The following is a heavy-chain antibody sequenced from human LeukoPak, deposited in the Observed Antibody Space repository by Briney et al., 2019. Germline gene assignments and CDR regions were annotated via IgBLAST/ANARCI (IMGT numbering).Heavy chain of an antibody. Sequence: SVKVSCKASGGTFSSYAISWVRQAPGQGLEWMGGIIPIFGTANYAQKFQGRVTITADESTSTAYMELSSLRSEDTAVYYCAREEEYYYGSGSLNWFDPWGQGTLVTVSS. CDR1: GGTFSSYA. CDR2: IIPIFGTA. D-gene: IGHD3-10*01. V-gene: IGHV1-69*13. CDR3: AREEEYYYGSGSLNWFDP. J-gene: IGHJ5*02.